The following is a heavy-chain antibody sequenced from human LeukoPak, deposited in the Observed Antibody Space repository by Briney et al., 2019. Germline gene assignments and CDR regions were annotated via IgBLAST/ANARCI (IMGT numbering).Heavy chain of an antibody. CDR2: IYYSGST. CDR1: GGSISSSSYY. CDR3: ASRTGFGEPYSDY. V-gene: IGHV4-39*01. J-gene: IGHJ4*02. Sequence: PSETLSLTCTVSGGSISSSSYYWGWIRQPPGKGLEWIGSIYYSGSTNYNPSLKSRVTISVDTSKNQFSLKLSSVTAADTAVYYCASRTGFGEPYSDYWGQGTLVTVSS. D-gene: IGHD3-10*01.